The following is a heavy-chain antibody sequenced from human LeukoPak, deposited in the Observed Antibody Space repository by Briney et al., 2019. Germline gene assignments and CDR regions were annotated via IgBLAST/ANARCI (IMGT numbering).Heavy chain of an antibody. Sequence: SETLSLTCTVSGGSIGTYYWSWIRQPPGKGLEWIGYIYYNGYTDYNPSLKSRVTISLHTSKNQFSLKLSSVNAADTAVYYCVRDLGEGYDSEVSGGRYYYYYMDVWGKGTTVTVSS. CDR1: GGSIGTYY. D-gene: IGHD5-12*01. J-gene: IGHJ6*03. CDR2: IYYNGYT. V-gene: IGHV4-59*01. CDR3: VRDLGEGYDSEVSGGRYYYYYMDV.